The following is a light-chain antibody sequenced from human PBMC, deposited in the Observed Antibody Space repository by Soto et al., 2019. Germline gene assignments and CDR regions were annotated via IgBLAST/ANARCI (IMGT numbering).Light chain of an antibody. CDR2: AAT. V-gene: IGKV1-39*01. CDR1: QTIKNY. Sequence: DVQMTQSPSSLSASVGDRVTITCRASQTIKNYLSWYQQRPGKAPRVVIFAATLLQSGVPSTFSGSGSGTEFTLTISSLHPDDFATYYCLQSHSTPLTFGQGTRL. J-gene: IGKJ5*01. CDR3: LQSHSTPLT.